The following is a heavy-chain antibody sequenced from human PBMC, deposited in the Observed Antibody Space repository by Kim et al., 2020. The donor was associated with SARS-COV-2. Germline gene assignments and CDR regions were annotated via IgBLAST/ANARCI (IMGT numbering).Heavy chain of an antibody. CDR3: ARDLYSNSPTTEADYYYYYGMDV. D-gene: IGHD6-6*01. V-gene: IGHV3-7*03. CDR2: IKQDGSEK. Sequence: GGSLRLSCAASGFTFSSYWMSWVRQAPGKGLEWVANIKQDGSEKYYVDSVKGRFTISRDNAKNSLYLQMNSLRAEDTAVYYCARDLYSNSPTTEADYYYYYGMDVWGQGTTVTVSS. J-gene: IGHJ6*02. CDR1: GFTFSSYW.